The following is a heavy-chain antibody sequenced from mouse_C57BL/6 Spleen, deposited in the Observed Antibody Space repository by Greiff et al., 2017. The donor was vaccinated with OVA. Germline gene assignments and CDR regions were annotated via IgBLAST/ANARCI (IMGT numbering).Heavy chain of an antibody. Sequence: QVQLQQPGAELVKPGASVKLSCKASGYTFTSYWMHWVKQRPGQGLEWIGMIHPNSGSTNYNEKFKSKATLTVDKSSSTAYMQLSSLTSEDSAVYYCARDGYYASYFDVWGTGTTVTVSS. CDR1: GYTFTSYW. CDR3: ARDGYYASYFDV. J-gene: IGHJ1*03. V-gene: IGHV1-64*01. CDR2: IHPNSGST. D-gene: IGHD2-3*01.